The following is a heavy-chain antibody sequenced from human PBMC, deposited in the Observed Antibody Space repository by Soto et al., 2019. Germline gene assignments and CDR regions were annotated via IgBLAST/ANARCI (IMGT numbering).Heavy chain of an antibody. D-gene: IGHD1-26*01. CDR1: GGSISSHY. J-gene: IGHJ4*02. V-gene: IGHV4-59*11. Sequence: PSETLSLTCTVSGGSISSHYWSWIRQPPGEGLEWIGNMYYSGSTNYNPSLRSRVIISGDASKTQFSLKLNSVTAADTAVYYCARGRAGRYYRVYFDYWGQGTLVTVSS. CDR2: MYYSGST. CDR3: ARGRAGRYYRVYFDY.